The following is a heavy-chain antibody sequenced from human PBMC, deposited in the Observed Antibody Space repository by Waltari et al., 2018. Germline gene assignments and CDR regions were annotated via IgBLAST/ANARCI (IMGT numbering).Heavy chain of an antibody. Sequence: EVQLVQSGAEAKKPGESLKISCQASGYSFTSYWIGWVRQLPGKGLEWMGIIYPGDSDTRYSPSFQGQVTISADKSISTAYLQWSSLKASDTAMYYCARVGGIAVAGVPFDYWGQGTLVTVSS. CDR1: GYSFTSYW. J-gene: IGHJ4*02. V-gene: IGHV5-51*03. CDR2: IYPGDSDT. CDR3: ARVGGIAVAGVPFDY. D-gene: IGHD6-19*01.